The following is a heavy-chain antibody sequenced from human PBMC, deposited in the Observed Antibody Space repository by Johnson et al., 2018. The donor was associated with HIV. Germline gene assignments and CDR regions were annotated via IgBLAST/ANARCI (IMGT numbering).Heavy chain of an antibody. Sequence: VQLVESGGGLVQPGGSLRLSCAASGFTFTQYAMHWVLQAPGKGLEYVSGISSDGRTTYYANSVKGRFTISRDNSKNTLFLHMGSLRAEDLAVYYCARERYSTLINDAVEMWGQGTMVTVSS. CDR3: ARERYSTLINDAVEM. D-gene: IGHD6-13*01. J-gene: IGHJ3*02. V-gene: IGHV3-64*01. CDR1: GFTFTQYA. CDR2: ISSDGRTT.